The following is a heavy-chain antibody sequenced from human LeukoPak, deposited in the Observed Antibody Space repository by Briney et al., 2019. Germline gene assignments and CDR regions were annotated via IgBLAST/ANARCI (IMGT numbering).Heavy chain of an antibody. CDR2: IWCDGSNK. Sequence: PGRSLRLSCAASGFTFSSYGMHWVRQAPGKGLEWVAVIWCDGSNKYYADSVKGRFTISRDNSKNTLYLQMNSLRAEDTAVYYCARVPLAYCGGDCYSGYFQHWGQGTLVTVSS. CDR3: ARVPLAYCGGDCYSGYFQH. CDR1: GFTFSSYG. D-gene: IGHD2-21*02. V-gene: IGHV3-33*01. J-gene: IGHJ1*01.